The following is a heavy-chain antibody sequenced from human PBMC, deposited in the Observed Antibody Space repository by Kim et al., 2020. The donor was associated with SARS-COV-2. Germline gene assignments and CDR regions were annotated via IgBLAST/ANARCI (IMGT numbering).Heavy chain of an antibody. CDR3: ARRPFYRDYGVGEPYWYFDL. CDR2: IYYSGST. D-gene: IGHD4-17*01. V-gene: IGHV4-59*08. Sequence: SETLSLTCTVSGGSISSYYWSWIRQPPGKGLEWIGYIYYSGSTNYNPSLKSRVTISVDTSKNQFSLKLSSVTAADTAVYYCARRPFYRDYGVGEPYWYFDLLGRGTLVTVSS. J-gene: IGHJ2*01. CDR1: GGSISSYY.